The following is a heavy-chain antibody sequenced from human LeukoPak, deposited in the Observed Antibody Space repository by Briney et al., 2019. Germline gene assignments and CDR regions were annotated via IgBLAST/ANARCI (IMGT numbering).Heavy chain of an antibody. Sequence: GGSLRLSCAASGFTFSNAWMSWVRQAPGKGLEWVGRIKSKTDGGTTDYAAPVKGRFTISRDDSKNTLYLQMNSLKTEDTAVYYCTRHNDILTAYPFDYWGQGTLVTVSS. V-gene: IGHV3-15*01. J-gene: IGHJ4*02. D-gene: IGHD3-9*01. CDR3: TRHNDILTAYPFDY. CDR1: GFTFSNAW. CDR2: IKSKTDGGTT.